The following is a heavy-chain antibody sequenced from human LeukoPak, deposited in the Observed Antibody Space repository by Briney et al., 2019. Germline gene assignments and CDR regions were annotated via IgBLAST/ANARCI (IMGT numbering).Heavy chain of an antibody. CDR1: RFTFSSYS. J-gene: IGHJ4*02. Sequence: GGSLRLSCAASRFTFSSYSMNWVRQAPGKGLEWVSYISSSSSTIYYADSVKGRFTISRDNAKNSLYLQMNSLRAEDTAVYYCARGRVTRYEGYFDYWGQGTLVTVSS. V-gene: IGHV3-48*01. CDR3: ARGRVTRYEGYFDY. CDR2: ISSSSSTI. D-gene: IGHD4-11*01.